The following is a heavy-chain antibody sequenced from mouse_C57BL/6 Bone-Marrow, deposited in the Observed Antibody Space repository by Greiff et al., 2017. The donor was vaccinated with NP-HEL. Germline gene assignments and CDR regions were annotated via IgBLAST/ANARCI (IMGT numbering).Heavy chain of an antibody. D-gene: IGHD1-1*01. J-gene: IGHJ3*01. Sequence: QVQLKESGAELAKPGASVKLSCKASGYTFTSYWMHWVKQRPGQGLEWIGYINPSSGYTKYNQKFKDKATLTADKSSSTAYMQLSSLTYEDSAVYYCAPNYYGSSYSFAYWGQGTLVTVSA. CDR1: GYTFTSYW. V-gene: IGHV1-7*01. CDR2: INPSSGYT. CDR3: APNYYGSSYSFAY.